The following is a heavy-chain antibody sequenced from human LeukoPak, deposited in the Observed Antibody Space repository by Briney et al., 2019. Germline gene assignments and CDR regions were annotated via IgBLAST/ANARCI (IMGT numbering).Heavy chain of an antibody. D-gene: IGHD1-14*01. Sequence: GGSLRLSCAASGLTFSDYYMSWIRQAPEKGLEWVSGIGGGGGTYYADSVKGRFSISRDNSENTLHLQMNSLRADDTAVYYCARAGPNYFDYWGQGTLVTVSS. CDR1: GLTFSDYY. CDR3: ARAGPNYFDY. J-gene: IGHJ4*02. CDR2: IGGGGGT. V-gene: IGHV3-53*01.